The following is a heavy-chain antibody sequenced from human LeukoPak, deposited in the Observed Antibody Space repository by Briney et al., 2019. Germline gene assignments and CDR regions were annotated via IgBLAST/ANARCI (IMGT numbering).Heavy chain of an antibody. J-gene: IGHJ4*02. D-gene: IGHD4-23*01. CDR2: MNPNSGNT. CDR3: AGGALYGGNGDY. CDR1: GYTFTSYD. V-gene: IGHV1-8*01. Sequence: ASVKVSCKASGYTFTSYDINWVRQATGQGLEWMGWMNPNSGNTGYAQKFQGRVTMTRNTSISTTYMELSSLRSEDTAVYYCAGGALYGGNGDYWGQGTLVTVSS.